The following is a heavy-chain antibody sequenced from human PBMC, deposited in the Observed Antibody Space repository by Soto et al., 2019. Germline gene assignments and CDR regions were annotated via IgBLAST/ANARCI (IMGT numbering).Heavy chain of an antibody. J-gene: IGHJ4*02. D-gene: IGHD3-22*01. CDR1: GDSISAYY. CDR3: ATTLYYYGTSGFYYYFNY. CDR2: SYTSGST. V-gene: IGHV4-4*07. Sequence: SETLSLTCTVSGDSISAYYWSWIRQPAGKGLEWVGRSYTSGSTNYNPSLKSRVTMSLDTSKNQFSLKLTSVTAADTAVYYCATTLYYYGTSGFYYYFNYWGQGTLVTVSS.